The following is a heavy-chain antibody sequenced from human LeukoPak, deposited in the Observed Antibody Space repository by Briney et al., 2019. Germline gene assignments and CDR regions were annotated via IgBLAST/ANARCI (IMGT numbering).Heavy chain of an antibody. CDR2: MNPNSGNT. Sequence: GASVKVSCKASGYTFTSYDINWVRQAPGQGLEWVGWMNPNSGNTGYAQKFQGRVTITRNTSISTAYMELSSLRSEDTAVYYCARGQGYSSSWGIDPWGQGNPGHRLL. CDR3: ARGQGYSSSWGIDP. J-gene: IGHJ5*02. D-gene: IGHD6-13*01. CDR1: GYTFTSYD. V-gene: IGHV1-8*03.